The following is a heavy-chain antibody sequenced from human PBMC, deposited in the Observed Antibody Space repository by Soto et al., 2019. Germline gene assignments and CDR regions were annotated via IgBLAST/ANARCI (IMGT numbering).Heavy chain of an antibody. V-gene: IGHV3-21*01. D-gene: IGHD2-15*01. Sequence: PGGSLRLSCAASGLTFSSYSMNWVRQAPGKGLEWVSSISSSSSYIYYADSGKGRFTISRDNAKNSLYLQMNSLRAEDTAVYYCARCSGGSCYDPLPEYFQHWGQGTLVTVSS. J-gene: IGHJ1*01. CDR3: ARCSGGSCYDPLPEYFQH. CDR2: ISSSSSYI. CDR1: GLTFSSYS.